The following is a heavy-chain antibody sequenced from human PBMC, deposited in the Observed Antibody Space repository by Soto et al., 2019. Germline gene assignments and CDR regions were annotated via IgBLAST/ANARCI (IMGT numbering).Heavy chain of an antibody. D-gene: IGHD3-22*01. J-gene: IGHJ4*02. CDR2: IYYSGST. Sequence: SETLSLTCTVSGGSISSSSYYLGWLRQPPGEGLEWIGSIYYSGSTYYNPSLKRRVTISVETSKNDVSLNVSAVSAADTGVYYCASLNMDYYDSTASRGGFDSWGQGTLVTVSS. CDR3: ASLNMDYYDSTASRGGFDS. V-gene: IGHV4-39*01. CDR1: GGSISSSSYY.